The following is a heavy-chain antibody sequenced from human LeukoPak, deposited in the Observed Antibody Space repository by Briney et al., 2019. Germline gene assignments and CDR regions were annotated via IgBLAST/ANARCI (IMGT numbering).Heavy chain of an antibody. CDR2: ISSSSSYI. V-gene: IGHV3-21*01. D-gene: IGHD1-26*01. Sequence: GGSLRLSCAASGFTFSSYSMIWVRQAPGKRLEWVSSISSSSSYIYYADSVKGRFTISRDNAKNSLYLQMNSLRAEDTAVYYCARDMPPHRDERASSASSPGHDYWGQGTLVTVSS. CDR1: GFTFSSYS. J-gene: IGHJ4*02. CDR3: ARDMPPHRDERASSASSPGHDY.